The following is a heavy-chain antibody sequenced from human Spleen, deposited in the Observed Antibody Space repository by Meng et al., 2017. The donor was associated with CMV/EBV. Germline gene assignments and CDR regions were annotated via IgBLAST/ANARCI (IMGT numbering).Heavy chain of an antibody. V-gene: IGHV3-74*01. D-gene: IGHD2-2*01. CDR3: ARETVVVVFNAFDI. Sequence: GESLKISCAASGFTFSSYWMHWVRQAPGKGLVWVSRINSDGSSTTYADSVKGRFTISRDNAKNTLYLQMNSLRAEDTAVYYCARETVVVVFNAFDIWGQGTMVTVSS. CDR2: INSDGSST. J-gene: IGHJ3*02. CDR1: GFTFSSYW.